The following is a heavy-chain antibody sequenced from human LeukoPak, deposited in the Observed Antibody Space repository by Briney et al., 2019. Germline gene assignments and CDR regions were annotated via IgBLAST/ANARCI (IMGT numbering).Heavy chain of an antibody. CDR2: IYYSGST. V-gene: IGHV4-59*01. Sequence: SETLSLTCTVSGGSISSYYWSWIRQPPGKGLEWIGYIYYSGSTNYNPSLKSRVTISVDTSKNQFSLKLSSVTAADTAVYYCARDRTYCSSTSCYESLGFDPWGQGTLVTVSS. D-gene: IGHD2-2*01. CDR1: GGSISSYY. J-gene: IGHJ5*02. CDR3: ARDRTYCSSTSCYESLGFDP.